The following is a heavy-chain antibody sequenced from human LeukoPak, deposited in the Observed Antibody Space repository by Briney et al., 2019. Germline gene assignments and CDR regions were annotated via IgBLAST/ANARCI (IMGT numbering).Heavy chain of an antibody. J-gene: IGHJ6*02. CDR2: ISGSGGST. CDR1: GFTFSSYA. D-gene: IGHD3-10*01. V-gene: IGHV3-23*01. Sequence: TGGSLRLSCAASGFTFSSYAMSWVRQAPGKGLEWVSAISGSGGSTYYADSVKGRFTISRDNSKNTLYLQMNSLRAEDTAVYYCAKAPEFLYGMDVWGQGTTVTVSS. CDR3: AKAPEFLYGMDV.